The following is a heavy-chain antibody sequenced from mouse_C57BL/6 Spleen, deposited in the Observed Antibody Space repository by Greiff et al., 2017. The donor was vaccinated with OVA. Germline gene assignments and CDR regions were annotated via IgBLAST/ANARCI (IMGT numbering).Heavy chain of an antibody. CDR2: ISSGGSYT. J-gene: IGHJ2*01. D-gene: IGHD1-1*01. Sequence: EVKLVESGGDLVKPGGSLKLSCAASGFTFSSYGMSWVRQTPDKRLEWVATISSGGSYTYYPDSVKGRFTISRDNAKNTLYLQMSSLKSEATAMYYCARHLDGSSYYFDYWGQGTTLTVSS. V-gene: IGHV5-6*01. CDR1: GFTFSSYG. CDR3: ARHLDGSSYYFDY.